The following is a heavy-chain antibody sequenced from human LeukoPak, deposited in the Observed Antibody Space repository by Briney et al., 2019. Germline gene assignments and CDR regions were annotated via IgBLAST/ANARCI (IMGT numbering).Heavy chain of an antibody. V-gene: IGHV4-4*02. D-gene: IGHD3-22*01. Sequence: SETLSLTCTVSGDSINSLDLWSWVRQPPGKGLEWIGEMYLSGTTHSNPSVKSQVTISIDKSKNQFFLNLSSVTAADTAVYYCAGLVGRYSSGLYYYYFDYWGQGTLVTVSS. CDR1: GDSINSLDL. CDR3: AGLVGRYSSGLYYYYFDY. J-gene: IGHJ4*02. CDR2: MYLSGTT.